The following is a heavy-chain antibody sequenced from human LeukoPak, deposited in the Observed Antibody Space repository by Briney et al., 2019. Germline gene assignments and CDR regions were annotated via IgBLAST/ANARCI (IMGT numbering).Heavy chain of an antibody. Sequence: ASVKVSCKASGYTFTGYYMHWVRQAPGQGLEWMGWINPNKIGTNYAQKFQGRVTMTGDTSISTAYMELSRLTSDDTAVYYCARGPIAVVGTGWFDPWGQGTLVTVPS. D-gene: IGHD6-13*01. CDR1: GYTFTGYY. CDR2: INPNKIGT. CDR3: ARGPIAVVGTGWFDP. J-gene: IGHJ5*02. V-gene: IGHV1-2*02.